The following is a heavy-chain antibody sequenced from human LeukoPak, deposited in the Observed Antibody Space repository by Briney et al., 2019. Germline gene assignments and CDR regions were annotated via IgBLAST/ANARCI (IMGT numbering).Heavy chain of an antibody. Sequence: PGGSLRLSCAASGFTYSSYAMSWVRQAPGKGLEWVSAISVSGGSTYYADSVKGRFTISRDNSKNTLYPQMNSLRAEDTAVYYCARGGDLAPLDYWGQGTLVTVSS. J-gene: IGHJ4*02. CDR3: ARGGDLAPLDY. CDR1: GFTYSSYA. CDR2: ISVSGGST. D-gene: IGHD3-16*01. V-gene: IGHV3-23*01.